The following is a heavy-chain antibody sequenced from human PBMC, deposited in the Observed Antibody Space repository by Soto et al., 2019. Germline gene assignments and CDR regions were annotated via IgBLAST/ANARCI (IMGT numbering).Heavy chain of an antibody. V-gene: IGHV4-39*01. CDR1: GGSNGSSSYY. Sequence: QLQLQESGPGLMKPSETLSLSCSVSGGSNGSSSYYWGWIRQAPGKGLEWIANINFDGTTYSNPSLESRLTISIDTSKNQFSLELTSVAAADTAVYYCARHRGRYGEADYWGQGTLVTVSS. J-gene: IGHJ4*02. CDR3: ARHRGRYGEADY. D-gene: IGHD4-17*01. CDR2: INFDGTT.